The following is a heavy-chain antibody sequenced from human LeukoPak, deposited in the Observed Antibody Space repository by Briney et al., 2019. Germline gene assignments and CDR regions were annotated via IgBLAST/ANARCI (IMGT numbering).Heavy chain of an antibody. Sequence: GGSLRLSCAASGFPFSSYTMHWVRKSPGKGLGGVAVISFDGSNKYYADSVKGRFTISRDKSKNTLFVQMNSLRVEDTAVYYCARGRYCSSASCYSYYYYYNMDVWGQGTTVAVSS. CDR2: ISFDGSNK. D-gene: IGHD2-2*01. CDR1: GFPFSSYT. CDR3: ARGRYCSSASCYSYYYYYNMDV. J-gene: IGHJ6*02. V-gene: IGHV3-30*04.